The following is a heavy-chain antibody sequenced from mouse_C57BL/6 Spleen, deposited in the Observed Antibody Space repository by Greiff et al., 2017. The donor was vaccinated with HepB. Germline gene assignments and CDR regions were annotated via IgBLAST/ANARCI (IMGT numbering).Heavy chain of an antibody. Sequence: EVKLMESGPGLVKPSQSLSLTCSVTGYSITSGYYWNWIRQFPGNKLEWMGYISYDGSNNYNPSLKNRISITRDTSKNQFFLKLNSVTTEDTATYYCARVLGGSFAYWGQGTLVTVSA. CDR3: ARVLGGSFAY. D-gene: IGHD1-1*02. J-gene: IGHJ3*01. CDR2: ISYDGSN. V-gene: IGHV3-6*01. CDR1: GYSITSGYY.